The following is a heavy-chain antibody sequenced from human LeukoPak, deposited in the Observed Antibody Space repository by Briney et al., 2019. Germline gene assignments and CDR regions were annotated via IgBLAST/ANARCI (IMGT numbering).Heavy chain of an antibody. D-gene: IGHD6-13*01. CDR2: FDPEDGET. J-gene: IGHJ2*01. V-gene: IGHV1-24*01. Sequence: GASVKVSCEVSGYTLTELSMHWVRQAPGKGLEWMGGFDPEDGETIYAQKFQGRVTMTEDTSTDTAYMELSSLRSEDTAVYYCATGSSSWYPVAFDLWGRGTLVTVSS. CDR3: ATGSSSWYPVAFDL. CDR1: GYTLTELS.